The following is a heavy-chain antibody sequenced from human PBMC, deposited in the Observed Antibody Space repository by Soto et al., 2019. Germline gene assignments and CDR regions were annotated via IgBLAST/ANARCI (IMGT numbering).Heavy chain of an antibody. V-gene: IGHV4-39*01. D-gene: IGHD1-26*01. CDR2: IYYSGST. Sequence: QLQLQESGPGLVKPSETLSLTCTVSGGSISSRSYYWGGIRQPPGKGLELMGSIYYSGSTYYNPSLKSRVTTSVDKSNNQFALKLSSVTAADTAVYYCALTGEIEPDRLYSFDYWGQGTLVTVSS. J-gene: IGHJ4*02. CDR3: ALTGEIEPDRLYSFDY. CDR1: GGSISSRSYY.